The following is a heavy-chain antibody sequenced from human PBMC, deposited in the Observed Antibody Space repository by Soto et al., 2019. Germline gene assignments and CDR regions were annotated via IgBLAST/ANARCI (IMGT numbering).Heavy chain of an antibody. CDR1: GYTFTGYY. J-gene: IGHJ6*02. Sequence: QVQLVQSGTEVKRPGDSVKVSCKASGYTFTGYYVHWVRQAPGQGLEWMGWINPNSGDTYLAKRFQGRITMNRDTSIGTAYMELRGLTSDDTAEYYCAKGGAIVAAGTRVYLYNAMDVWGQGTTVTVSS. CDR3: AKGGAIVAAGTRVYLYNAMDV. D-gene: IGHD1-26*01. CDR2: INPNSGDT. V-gene: IGHV1-2*02.